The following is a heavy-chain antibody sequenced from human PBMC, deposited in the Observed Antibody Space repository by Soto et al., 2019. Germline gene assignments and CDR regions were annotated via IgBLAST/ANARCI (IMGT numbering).Heavy chain of an antibody. CDR3: ASDFAPVDTAMVMRGDDAFDI. CDR1: GFTFSSYA. Sequence: QVQLVESGGGVVQPGRSLRLSCAASGFTFSSYAMHWVRQAPGKGLEWVAVISYDGSNKYYADSVKGRFTISRDNSKNTRYLQMNSLRAEDTAVYYCASDFAPVDTAMVMRGDDAFDIWGQGTMVTVSS. J-gene: IGHJ3*02. CDR2: ISYDGSNK. V-gene: IGHV3-30-3*01. D-gene: IGHD5-18*01.